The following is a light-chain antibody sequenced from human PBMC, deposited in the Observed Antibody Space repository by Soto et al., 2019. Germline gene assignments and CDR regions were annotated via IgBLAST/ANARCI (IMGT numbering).Light chain of an antibody. CDR3: QQYDNFSHT. CDR1: QRIRSW. Sequence: DIQMTQSPSILSASVGDRVTITCRASQRIRSWLAWYQQKPGKAPKILIYDASTLQPGVPSRFSGSGSGTEFTLTISSLQPEDFATSYCQQYDNFSHTFGQGTQLEIK. J-gene: IGKJ2*01. CDR2: DAS. V-gene: IGKV1-5*01.